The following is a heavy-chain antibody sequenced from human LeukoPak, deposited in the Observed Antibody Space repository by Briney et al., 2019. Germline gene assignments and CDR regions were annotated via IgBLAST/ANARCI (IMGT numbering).Heavy chain of an antibody. CDR2: ISHDGTNK. D-gene: IGHD5-18*01. CDR1: GFTFTNAG. V-gene: IGHV3-30*01. CDR3: ASEDVDTGDF. J-gene: IGHJ4*02. Sequence: PGGSLRLSCAGSGFTFTNAGIHWVRLAAGKGLEWVSFISHDGTNKYYSDSVDGRFTVSRLNSQNTVYLQMTDLRPDDTATYCCASEDVDTGDFWGQGTLVTVSS.